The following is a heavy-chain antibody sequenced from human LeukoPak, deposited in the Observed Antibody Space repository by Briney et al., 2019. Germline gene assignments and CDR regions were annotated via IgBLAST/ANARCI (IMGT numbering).Heavy chain of an antibody. CDR1: GFTFRSYS. D-gene: IGHD6-6*01. CDR3: ARGLFVLHYSSSSPFDY. V-gene: IGHV3-21*01. J-gene: IGHJ4*02. Sequence: GGSLRLSCAASGFTFRSYSMNWVRQAPGKGLEWVSFISGSSSYTYYADSVKGRFTISRDNAKSSLYLQMNSLRVEDAAVYYCARGLFVLHYSSSSPFDYWGQGTLVTVSS. CDR2: ISGSSSYT.